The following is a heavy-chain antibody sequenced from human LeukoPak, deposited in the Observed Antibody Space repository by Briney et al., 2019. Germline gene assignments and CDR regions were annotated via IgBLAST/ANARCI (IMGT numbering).Heavy chain of an antibody. Sequence: GRPLRLSCAASGFTFSSYGMHWVRRAPGKGLEWVAVISYDGSNKYYADSVKGRFTISRDNSKNTLYLQMNSLRAEDTAVYYCADSSGWDYWGQGTLVTVSS. D-gene: IGHD6-19*01. CDR3: ADSSGWDY. CDR1: GFTFSSYG. J-gene: IGHJ4*02. V-gene: IGHV3-30*03. CDR2: ISYDGSNK.